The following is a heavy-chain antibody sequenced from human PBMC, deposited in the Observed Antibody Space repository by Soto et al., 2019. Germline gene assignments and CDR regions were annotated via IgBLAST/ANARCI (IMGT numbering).Heavy chain of an antibody. V-gene: IGHV3-7*05. CDR1: GFTFSSYW. D-gene: IGHD2-15*01. CDR2: IKQDGSEK. CDR3: ARDACSGGSCYWVPLDAFDI. Sequence: GGSLRLSCAASGFTFSSYWMSWVRQAPGKGLEWVANIKQDGSEKYYVDSVKGRFTISRDNAKNSLYLQMNSLRAEDTAVYYCARDACSGGSCYWVPLDAFDIWGQGTMVTVSS. J-gene: IGHJ3*02.